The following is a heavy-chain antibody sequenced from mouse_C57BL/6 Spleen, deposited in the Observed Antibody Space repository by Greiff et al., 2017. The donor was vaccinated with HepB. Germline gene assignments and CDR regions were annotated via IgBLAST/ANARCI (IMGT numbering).Heavy chain of an antibody. D-gene: IGHD2-3*01. J-gene: IGHJ3*01. CDR1: GYSITSGYY. Sequence: EVQLQESGPGLVKPSQSLSLTCSVTGYSITSGYYWNWIRQFPGNKLEWMGYISYDGSNNYNPSLKNRISITRDTSKNQFFLKLNSVTTEDTATYYCAREDGYYEWFAYWGHRTLVTVSA. CDR2: ISYDGSN. V-gene: IGHV3-6*01. CDR3: AREDGYYEWFAY.